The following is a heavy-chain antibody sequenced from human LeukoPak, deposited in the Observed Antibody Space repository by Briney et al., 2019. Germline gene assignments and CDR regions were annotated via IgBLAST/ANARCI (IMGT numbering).Heavy chain of an antibody. CDR2: ISSSSSYI. V-gene: IGHV3-21*01. D-gene: IGHD3-10*01. CDR1: GFTFSSYS. Sequence: GGSLRLSCVASGFTFSSYSMNWVRQAPGKGLEWVSSISSSSSYIYYADSVKGRFTISRDNAKNSLYLQMNSLRAEDTAVYYCARGTFGYYGMDVWGQGTTVTVSS. CDR3: ARGTFGYYGMDV. J-gene: IGHJ6*02.